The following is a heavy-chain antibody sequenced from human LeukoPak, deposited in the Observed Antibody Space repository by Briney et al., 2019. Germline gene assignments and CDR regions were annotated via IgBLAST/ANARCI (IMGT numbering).Heavy chain of an antibody. Sequence: GGSLRLSCAASGFTFSSYAMTWVRQAPGKGLEWVSVLSGSGDTTYYADSVKGRFTISRDNSKNTLFLQMNSLRVEDTAVNYCVSGSYFLPQFDYWGQGTLVTVSS. J-gene: IGHJ4*02. CDR3: VSGSYFLPQFDY. CDR2: LSGSGDTT. D-gene: IGHD1-26*01. V-gene: IGHV3-23*01. CDR1: GFTFSSYA.